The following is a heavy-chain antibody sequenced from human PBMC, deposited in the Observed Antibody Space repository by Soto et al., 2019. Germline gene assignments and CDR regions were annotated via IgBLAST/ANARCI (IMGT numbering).Heavy chain of an antibody. V-gene: IGHV4-31*03. D-gene: IGHD3-16*01. CDR2: INYRGST. CDR1: GGSISSGGYS. Sequence: QVQLQESGPGLVKPSQTLSITCTVSGGSISSGGYSWSWIRQHPGKGLEWIGYINYRGSTYYNPYLRSRVTISVYTSKNQLPRKRRSVTAADTAVYYCARDRAFYVWGQGTLVTVSS. J-gene: IGHJ4*02. CDR3: ARDRAFYV.